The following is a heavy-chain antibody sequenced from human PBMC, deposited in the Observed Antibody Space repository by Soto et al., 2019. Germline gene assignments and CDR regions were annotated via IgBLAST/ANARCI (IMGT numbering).Heavy chain of an antibody. J-gene: IGHJ6*02. CDR2: ISSSSSYI. CDR1: GFTFSSYS. CDR3: ARDGVDTAMTYYYYGMDV. D-gene: IGHD5-18*01. Sequence: EVQLVESGGGLVKPGGSLRLSCAASGFTFSSYSMNWVRQAPGKGLEWVSSISSSSSYIDYADSVKGRFTISRDNAKNSLYLQMNSLRAEDTAVYYCARDGVDTAMTYYYYGMDVWGQGTTVTVSS. V-gene: IGHV3-21*01.